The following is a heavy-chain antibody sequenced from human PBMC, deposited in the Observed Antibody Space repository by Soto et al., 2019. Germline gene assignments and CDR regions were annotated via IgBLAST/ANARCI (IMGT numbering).Heavy chain of an antibody. CDR3: TTAKSSAYDH. J-gene: IGHJ4*02. D-gene: IGHD6-19*01. Sequence: EVQLVESGGGLVKHGGSLRLSCAASGFTVSNAWRNWLRQAPGKGLEWVGRIKSKADGGTTDYAAPVRGRFTISRDDSKTKLYLQMDNLRPEDTALYYCTTAKSSAYDHWGQGNLVTVSS. CDR1: GFTVSNAW. CDR2: IKSKADGGTT. V-gene: IGHV3-15*07.